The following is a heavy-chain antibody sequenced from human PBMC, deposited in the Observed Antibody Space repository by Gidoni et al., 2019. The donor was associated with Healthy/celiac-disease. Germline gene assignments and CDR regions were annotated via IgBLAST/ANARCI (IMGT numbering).Heavy chain of an antibody. CDR3: AKDSGQWLASNWFDP. D-gene: IGHD6-19*01. J-gene: IGHJ5*02. Sequence: EVQLLESGGGLVQPGGSLRLSCAASGFTFSRYAMRWVRQAPGKGLEWVSAISGSGGSTYYADSVKGRFTISRDNSKNTLYLQMNSLRAEDTAVYYCAKDSGQWLASNWFDPWGQGTLVTVSS. CDR1: GFTFSRYA. CDR2: ISGSGGST. V-gene: IGHV3-23*01.